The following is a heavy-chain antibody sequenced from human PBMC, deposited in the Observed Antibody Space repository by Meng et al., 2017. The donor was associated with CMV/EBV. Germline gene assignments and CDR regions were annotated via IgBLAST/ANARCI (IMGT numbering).Heavy chain of an antibody. CDR2: ISYDGSNK. J-gene: IGHJ5*02. Sequence: GGSLRLSCAASGFTFSSYAMHWVRQAPGKGLEWVAVISYDGSNKCYADSVKGRFTISRDNSKNTLYLQMNSLRAEDTAVYYCAREPSDCHSSSWCWFDPWGQGTLVTVSS. D-gene: IGHD6-13*01. CDR3: AREPSDCHSSSWCWFDP. V-gene: IGHV3-30-3*01. CDR1: GFTFSSYA.